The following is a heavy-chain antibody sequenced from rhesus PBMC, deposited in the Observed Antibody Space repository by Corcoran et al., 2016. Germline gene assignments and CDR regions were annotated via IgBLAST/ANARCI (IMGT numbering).Heavy chain of an antibody. D-gene: IGHD3-34*01. J-gene: IGHJ4*01. CDR2: NYGRSTST. CDR3: ARDLGGVID. V-gene: IGHV4S10*01. CDR1: GGSISDSYW. Sequence: QVQLQESGPGVVKPSETLSLTCAVSGGSISDSYWWSWIRQPPGKGLEWIGYNYGRSTSTNYNPYLKRRVTISKDTSKNQFSLKLSSVTAADTAVYYCARDLGGVIDWGQGVLVTVSS.